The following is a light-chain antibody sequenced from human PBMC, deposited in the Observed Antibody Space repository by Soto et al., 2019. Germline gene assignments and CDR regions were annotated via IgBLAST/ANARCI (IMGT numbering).Light chain of an antibody. CDR1: SSDVGKYNL. CDR3: CSYAGSSTYV. J-gene: IGLJ1*01. V-gene: IGLV2-23*01. Sequence: QSALTQPASVSGSPGQSITISCTGTSSDVGKYNLVSWYQQHPGKAPKLIIYEGTKRPSGVSNRFSGSKSGNSASLTISGLRAEVEAAYYCCSYAGSSTYVFGTGTKLTVL. CDR2: EGT.